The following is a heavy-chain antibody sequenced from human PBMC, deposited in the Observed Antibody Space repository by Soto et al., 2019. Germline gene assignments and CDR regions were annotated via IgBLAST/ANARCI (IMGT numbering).Heavy chain of an antibody. J-gene: IGHJ6*02. CDR1: GFTFRNYD. Sequence: EVQLVESGGGLVQPGGSLRLSCEASGFTFRNYDMHWVRQGTGKGLEWVSGISAAGGPDYADSVEGRFTISRENAQTSFFLQMNSLRVGDTAVYYCARTDRDFYGLDVWGQGTTVIVSS. CDR2: ISAAGGP. V-gene: IGHV3-13*05. CDR3: ARTDRDFYGLDV.